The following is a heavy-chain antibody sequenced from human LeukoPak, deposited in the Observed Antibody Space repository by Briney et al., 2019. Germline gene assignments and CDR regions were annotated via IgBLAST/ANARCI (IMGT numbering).Heavy chain of an antibody. CDR2: VNHSGYT. Sequence: PETLSLTCGVSGTSLTSYYWRWIRQTPGKGLEWIGEVNHSGYTNMNPSLKSRVTISVDTSKNQFSLMMTSVTAADTAVYFCARMTTGHDYWGQGTLVTVSS. CDR1: GTSLTSYY. D-gene: IGHD4-17*01. V-gene: IGHV4-34*01. CDR3: ARMTTGHDY. J-gene: IGHJ4*02.